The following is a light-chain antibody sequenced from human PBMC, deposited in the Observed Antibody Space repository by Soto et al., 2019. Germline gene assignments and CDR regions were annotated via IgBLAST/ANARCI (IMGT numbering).Light chain of an antibody. V-gene: IGKV3-15*01. J-gene: IGKJ1*01. Sequence: EIVMTQSPATLSVSPGERATLSCRASQSVSSNLAWYQQKPGQAPRLLIYGASTRATGIPARFNGSGSGTEFTLTISSLQSEDFAVYYCQQYNNWPPRGTFGQGTKVEIK. CDR1: QSVSSN. CDR3: QQYNNWPPRGT. CDR2: GAS.